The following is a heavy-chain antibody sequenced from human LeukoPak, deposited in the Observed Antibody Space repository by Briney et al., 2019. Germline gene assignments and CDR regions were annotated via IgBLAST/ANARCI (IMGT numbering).Heavy chain of an antibody. CDR1: GGSISSGSYY. J-gene: IGHJ4*02. D-gene: IGHD3-10*01. Sequence: SETLSLXCTVSGGSISSGSYYWSWIRQPAGKGLEWIGRIYTSGSTNYNPSLKSRVTISVDTSKNQFSLKLSSVTAADTAVYYCASYGSGKHYWGQGTLVTVSS. CDR3: ASYGSGKHY. V-gene: IGHV4-61*02. CDR2: IYTSGST.